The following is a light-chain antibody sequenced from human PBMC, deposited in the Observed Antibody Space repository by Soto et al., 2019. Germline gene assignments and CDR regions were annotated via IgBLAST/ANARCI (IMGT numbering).Light chain of an antibody. Sequence: DIQMTQSPSSLSASVGDRFAITCRASQSISSYLNCYQQKPGKAPKLLIYAASSLQSGVPSRFSGSGSGKDFPITIGSLQPEDVATYYCQKYNSAPRTFGQGTKVDIK. CDR2: AAS. J-gene: IGKJ1*01. CDR3: QKYNSAPRT. CDR1: QSISSY. V-gene: IGKV1-39*01.